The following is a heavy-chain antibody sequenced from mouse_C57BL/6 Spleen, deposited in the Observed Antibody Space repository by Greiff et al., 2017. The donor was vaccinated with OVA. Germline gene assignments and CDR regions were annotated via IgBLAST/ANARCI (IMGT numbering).Heavy chain of an antibody. D-gene: IGHD2-1*01. Sequence: EVHLVESGGGLVKPGGSLKLSCAASGFTFSSYTMSWVRQTPEKRLEWVATISGGGGNTYYPDSVKGRFTISRDNAKNTLYLQMSSLRSEDTALYYCARHLYGNGAMDYWGQGTSVTVSS. J-gene: IGHJ4*01. CDR2: ISGGGGNT. CDR1: GFTFSSYT. V-gene: IGHV5-9*01. CDR3: ARHLYGNGAMDY.